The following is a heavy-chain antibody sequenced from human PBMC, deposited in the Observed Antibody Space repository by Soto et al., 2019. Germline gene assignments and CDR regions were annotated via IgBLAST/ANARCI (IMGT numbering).Heavy chain of an antibody. D-gene: IGHD1-26*01. CDR2: ISGSGGST. J-gene: IGHJ4*02. Sequence: PGGSLRLSCAASGFTFSSYAMSWVRQAPGKGLEWVSAISGSGGSTYYANSVKGRFTISRDNSKNTLYLQMNSLRAEDTAVYYCARDKAPIVGATSYYFDYWGQGTLVTVSS. V-gene: IGHV3-23*01. CDR3: ARDKAPIVGATSYYFDY. CDR1: GFTFSSYA.